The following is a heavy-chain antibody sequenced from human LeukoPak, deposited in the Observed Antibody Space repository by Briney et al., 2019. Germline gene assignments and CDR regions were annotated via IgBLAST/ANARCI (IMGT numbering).Heavy chain of an antibody. Sequence: SQTLSLTCAISGDSVSSNSAAWNWIRQSPSRGLEWLGRTYYRSKWYNDYAVSVKGRITINPDTSKNQFSLQLNSVTPEDTAVYYRARDTWGYSYGRPPDAFDIWGQGTMVTVSS. D-gene: IGHD5-18*01. J-gene: IGHJ3*02. V-gene: IGHV6-1*01. CDR2: TYYRSKWYN. CDR3: ARDTWGYSYGRPPDAFDI. CDR1: GDSVSSNSAA.